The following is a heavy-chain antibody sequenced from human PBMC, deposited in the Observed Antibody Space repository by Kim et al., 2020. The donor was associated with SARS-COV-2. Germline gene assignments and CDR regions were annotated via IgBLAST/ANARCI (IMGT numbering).Heavy chain of an antibody. V-gene: IGHV1-58*01. CDR1: GYTFTTSA. D-gene: IGHD3-22*01. CDR2: IVAGTGNT. J-gene: IGHJ4*02. Sequence: SVKVSCKASGYTFTTSAVQWVRQAPGQRLEWIGWIVAGTGNTKYAQKFQERVTITRDMSTSTAYMELSSLRSEDTAVYYCAADVDYYESSGYFVWGQGTLGTGSS. CDR3: AADVDYYESSGYFV.